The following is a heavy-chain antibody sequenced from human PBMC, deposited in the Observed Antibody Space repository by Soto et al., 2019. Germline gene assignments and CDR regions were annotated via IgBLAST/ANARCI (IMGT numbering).Heavy chain of an antibody. J-gene: IGHJ4*02. CDR3: ASALPFWDCFDY. D-gene: IGHD3-16*01. Sequence: AASVKVSCKASGYTLTSYGISWVRQAPGQGLEWMGWISAYNGNTNYAQKLQGRVTMTTDTSTSTAYMELRSLRSDDTAVYYCASALPFWDCFDYWGQGTLVTVSS. CDR2: ISAYNGNT. V-gene: IGHV1-18*01. CDR1: GYTLTSYG.